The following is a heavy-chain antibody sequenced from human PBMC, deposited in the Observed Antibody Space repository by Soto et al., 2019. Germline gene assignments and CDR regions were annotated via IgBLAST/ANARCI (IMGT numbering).Heavy chain of an antibody. CDR1: GYTFTSYA. CDR3: ATPGGRGWYWFDP. V-gene: IGHV1-3*01. D-gene: IGHD6-19*01. Sequence: ASVKVSCKASGYTFTSYAMHWVRQAPGQRLEWMGWINACNGNTKYSQKFQGRVTITRDTSASTAYMELSRLRAEDTAVYYCATPGGRGWYWFDPWGQGTLVTVSS. CDR2: INACNGNT. J-gene: IGHJ5*02.